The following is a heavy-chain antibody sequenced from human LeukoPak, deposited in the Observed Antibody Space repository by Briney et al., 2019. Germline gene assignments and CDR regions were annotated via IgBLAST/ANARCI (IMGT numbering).Heavy chain of an antibody. CDR2: INHSGST. Sequence: SETLSLTCAVYGGSFSGYYCSWIRQPPGKGLEWIGEINHSGSTNYNPSLKSRVTISVDTSKNQFSLKLSSVTAADTAVYYCARGYCSGGSCYYAFDIWGQGTMVTVSS. D-gene: IGHD2-15*01. CDR1: GGSFSGYY. CDR3: ARGYCSGGSCYYAFDI. J-gene: IGHJ3*02. V-gene: IGHV4-34*01.